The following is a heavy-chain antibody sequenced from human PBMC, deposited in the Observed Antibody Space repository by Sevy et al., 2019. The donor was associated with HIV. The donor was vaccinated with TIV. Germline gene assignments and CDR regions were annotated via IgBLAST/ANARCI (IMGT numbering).Heavy chain of an antibody. D-gene: IGHD2-8*01. V-gene: IGHV3-23*01. CDR2: IFKSGDVT. J-gene: IGHJ5*02. CDR1: GFTLRTYA. Sequence: GGSLRLSCVASGFTLRTYAMNWVRQAPGKGLKWVSTIFKSGDVTYYADSVKGRFTISRDNAKNSLNLQMNSLRAEDTAVYYCTRNGGAFDNGFDPWGQGTLVTVSS. CDR3: TRNGGAFDNGFDP.